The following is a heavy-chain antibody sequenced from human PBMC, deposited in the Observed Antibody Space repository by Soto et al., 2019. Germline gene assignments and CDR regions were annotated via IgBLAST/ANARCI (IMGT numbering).Heavy chain of an antibody. CDR3: ARQQDIVVVPAAILHYYYGMDV. CDR1: GFTFTSYW. D-gene: IGHD2-2*01. CDR2: IDPSDSYT. Sequence: PGGSLRLSCAASGFTFTSYWISWVRQMPGKGQEWMGRIDPSDSYTNYSPSFQGHVTISADKSISTAYLQWSSLKASDTAMYYCARQQDIVVVPAAILHYYYGMDVWGQGTTVTVSS. V-gene: IGHV5-10-1*01. J-gene: IGHJ6*02.